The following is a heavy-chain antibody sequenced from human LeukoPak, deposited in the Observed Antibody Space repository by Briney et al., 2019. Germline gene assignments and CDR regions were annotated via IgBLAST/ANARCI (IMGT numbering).Heavy chain of an antibody. D-gene: IGHD3-10*01. CDR3: AGEGGSGSYSAFDI. V-gene: IGHV3-53*01. J-gene: IGHJ3*02. CDR2: IHSGGST. Sequence: PGGSLRLSCAASGFTVSSNYMSWVRQAPGKGLEWVSVIHSGGSTYYADSVKGRFTTSRDNSKNTLYLQMNSLRVEDTAVYYCAGEGGSGSYSAFDIWGQGTLVTVSS. CDR1: GFTVSSNY.